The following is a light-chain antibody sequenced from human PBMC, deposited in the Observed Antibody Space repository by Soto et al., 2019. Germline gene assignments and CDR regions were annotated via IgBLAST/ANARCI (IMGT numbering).Light chain of an antibody. J-gene: IGKJ1*01. V-gene: IGKV1-17*03. Sequence: DIQMTQSPSAVSASVGDRVTITCRASQDISRFLAWFQQNPEKVPKRLVYLATALQSGAPSRFSGSGSGTEFNFTISSLQPEDFATYYCLQHYAYPWTFGQGTKVDIK. CDR3: LQHYAYPWT. CDR1: QDISRF. CDR2: LAT.